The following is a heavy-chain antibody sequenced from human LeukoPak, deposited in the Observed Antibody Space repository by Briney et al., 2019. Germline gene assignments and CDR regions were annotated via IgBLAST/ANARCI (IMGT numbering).Heavy chain of an antibody. Sequence: GGSLRLSCVVSGISFSDSYRTWIRQTPGKGLEWVSYISSSGSTIYYADSVKGRFTISRDNAKNSLYLQMNSLRAEDTAVYYCAGTVYGDYYFDYWGQGTLVTVSS. CDR2: ISSSGSTI. J-gene: IGHJ4*02. CDR1: GISFSDSY. CDR3: AGTVYGDYYFDY. V-gene: IGHV3-11*04. D-gene: IGHD4-17*01.